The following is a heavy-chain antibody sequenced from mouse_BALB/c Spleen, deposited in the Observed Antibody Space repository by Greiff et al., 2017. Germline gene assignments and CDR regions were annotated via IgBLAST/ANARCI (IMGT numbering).Heavy chain of an antibody. D-gene: IGHD1-2*01. J-gene: IGHJ1*01. CDR3: ARTATDWYFDV. CDR1: GFNIKDYY. CDR2: IDPENGNT. V-gene: IGHV14-1*02. Sequence: EVQLQQSGAELVRPGALVKLSCKASGFNIKDYYMHWVKQRPEQGLEWIGWIDPENGNTIYDPKFQGKASITADTSSNTAYLQLSSLTSEDTAVYYWARTATDWYFDVWGAGTTVTVSS.